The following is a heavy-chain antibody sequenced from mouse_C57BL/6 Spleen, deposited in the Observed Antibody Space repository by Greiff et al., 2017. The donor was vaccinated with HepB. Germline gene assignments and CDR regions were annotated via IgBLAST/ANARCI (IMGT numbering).Heavy chain of an antibody. Sequence: EVQLQESGGDLVKPGGSLKLSCAASGFTFSSYGMSWVRQTPDKRLEWVATISSGGSYTYYPDSVKGRFTISRDNAKNTLYLQMSSLKSEDTAMYYCARRGFPGYFGYWGQGTTLTVSS. J-gene: IGHJ2*01. CDR3: ARRGFPGYFGY. CDR2: ISSGGSYT. CDR1: GFTFSSYG. V-gene: IGHV5-6*01.